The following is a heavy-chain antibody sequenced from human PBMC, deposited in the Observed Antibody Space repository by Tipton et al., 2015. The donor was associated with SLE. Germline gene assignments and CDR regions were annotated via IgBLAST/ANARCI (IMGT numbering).Heavy chain of an antibody. CDR3: AREYYDILTGYRLDAFDI. Sequence: TLSLTCAVSGYSISSGYYWGWIRQPAGKGLEWIGHIDTSGNTDYNPSLESRVTTSVDTSKNQFSLKLSSVTAADTAVYYCAREYYDILTGYRLDAFDIWGQGTMVTVSS. J-gene: IGHJ3*02. CDR1: GYSISSGYY. CDR2: IDTSGNT. D-gene: IGHD3-9*01. V-gene: IGHV4-61*09.